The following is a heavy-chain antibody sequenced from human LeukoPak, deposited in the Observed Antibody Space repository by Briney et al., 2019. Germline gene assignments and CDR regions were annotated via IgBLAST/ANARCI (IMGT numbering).Heavy chain of an antibody. J-gene: IGHJ4*02. CDR3: ARDRLVVAAAAAYFFDY. CDR1: GFTFGSYW. CDR2: IRQDGSEK. V-gene: IGHV3-7*01. D-gene: IGHD2-15*01. Sequence: GSLRLSCAASGFTFGSYWMTWVRQAPGKGLERVANIRQDGSEKYYVGSVKGRFTISRDNAKSSLFLEMNSLRPEDTAVYYCARDRLVVAAAAAYFFDYWGQGTLVTVSS.